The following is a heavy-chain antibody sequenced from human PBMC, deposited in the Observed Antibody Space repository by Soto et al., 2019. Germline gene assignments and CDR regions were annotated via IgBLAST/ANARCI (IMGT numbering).Heavy chain of an antibody. J-gene: IGHJ4*02. V-gene: IGHV4-34*01. CDR3: ARGGIEIAAAGTGVGQLSPSFDY. Sequence: PSETLSLTCAVYGGSFSGYYWSWIRQPPGKGLEWIGEINHSGSTNYNPSLKSRVTISVDTSKNQFSLKLSSVTAADTAVYYCARGGIEIAAAGTGVGQLSPSFDYWGQGTLVTVSS. CDR1: GGSFSGYY. CDR2: INHSGST. D-gene: IGHD6-13*01.